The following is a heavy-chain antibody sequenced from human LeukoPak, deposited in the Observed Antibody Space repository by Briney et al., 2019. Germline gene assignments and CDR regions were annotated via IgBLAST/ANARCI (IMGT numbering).Heavy chain of an antibody. J-gene: IGHJ6*02. CDR1: GFTVSSNY. CDR2: IYSGGST. V-gene: IGHV3-66*01. CDR3: ATTVTLPRYDYYYGMDV. D-gene: IGHD4-11*01. Sequence: GSLRLSCAASGFTVSSNYMSLVRQAPGKGLEWGSGIYSGGSTYYADSVKGRFTISRDNSKNTLYLQMNSLRAEDTAVYYCATTVTLPRYDYYYGMDVWGQGTTVTVSS.